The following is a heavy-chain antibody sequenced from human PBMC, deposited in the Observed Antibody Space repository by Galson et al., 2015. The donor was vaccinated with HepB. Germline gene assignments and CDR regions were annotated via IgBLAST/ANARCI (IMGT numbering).Heavy chain of an antibody. J-gene: IGHJ4*02. CDR3: AKGSADSSGTFDY. V-gene: IGHV3-23*01. Sequence: SLRLSCAASGFTFSSYAMSWVRQAPGKGLEWVSAISGSGGSTYYADSVKGRFTISRDNSKNTLYLQMNSLRAEDTAVYYCAKGSADSSGTFDYWGQGTLVTVSS. CDR2: ISGSGGST. D-gene: IGHD3-22*01. CDR1: GFTFSSYA.